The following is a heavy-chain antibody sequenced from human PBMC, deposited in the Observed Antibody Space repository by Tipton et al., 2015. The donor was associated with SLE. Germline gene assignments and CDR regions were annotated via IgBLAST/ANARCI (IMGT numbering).Heavy chain of an antibody. Sequence: SLRLSCAASGFTLSDFVMSWVRQAPGKGLEWVSAISGSGDTTYYADSVKGRFTFSRDNSKNTLSLQMNSLRAEDTAVHFCAKAGFFSGYYDAFDVWGQGTLVTVSS. CDR2: ISGSGDTT. J-gene: IGHJ3*01. V-gene: IGHV3-23*01. CDR3: AKAGFFSGYYDAFDV. CDR1: GFTLSDFV. D-gene: IGHD3-3*01.